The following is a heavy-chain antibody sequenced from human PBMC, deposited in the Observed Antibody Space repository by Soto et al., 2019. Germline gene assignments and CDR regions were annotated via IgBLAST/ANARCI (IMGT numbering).Heavy chain of an antibody. CDR3: ARMDERLLDY. D-gene: IGHD5-12*01. CDR2: INAGNGNT. V-gene: IGHV1-3*01. Sequence: ASVMVTCKASVYTFTSYGMHCVRQAPGQRLEWMGWINAGNGNTKYSQKFQGRVTITRDTSASTAYMELSSLKASDTAMYYCARMDERLLDYWGQGTLVTVSS. J-gene: IGHJ4*02. CDR1: VYTFTSYG.